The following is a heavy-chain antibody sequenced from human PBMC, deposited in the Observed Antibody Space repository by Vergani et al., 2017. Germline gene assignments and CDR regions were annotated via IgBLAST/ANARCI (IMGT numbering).Heavy chain of an antibody. CDR3: ARAHQYKFDP. Sequence: QVQLQESGPGLVKPSETLSLTCTVSGGSISSYYWSWIRQPPGKGLEWIGYIYYSGSTNYNPSLKSRVTISVDTSKNQFSLKLSSVTAADTAVYYCARAHQYKFDPWGQGTLVTVSS. V-gene: IGHV4-59*01. CDR2: IYYSGST. D-gene: IGHD1-1*01. J-gene: IGHJ5*02. CDR1: GGSISSYY.